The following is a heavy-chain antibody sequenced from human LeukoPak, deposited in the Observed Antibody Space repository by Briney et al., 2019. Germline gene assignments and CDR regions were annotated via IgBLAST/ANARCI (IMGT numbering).Heavy chain of an antibody. J-gene: IGHJ3*02. CDR2: INYSGRT. D-gene: IGHD3-22*01. V-gene: IGHV4-59*01. CDR1: GDSIRTYY. CDR3: ARLGDYYNSGDPDIFDM. Sequence: SETLSLTCTVSGDSIRTYYWSWIRQPPGKGPEWIGSINYSGRTKYHPSLQSRVTISLDTSKNLFSLQLISVTAADTAGYYCARLGDYYNSGDPDIFDMWGQGTMVTVSS.